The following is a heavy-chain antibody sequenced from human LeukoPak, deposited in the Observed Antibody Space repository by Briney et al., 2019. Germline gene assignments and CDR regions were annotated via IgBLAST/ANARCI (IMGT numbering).Heavy chain of an antibody. CDR3: ARGLRDAFDY. Sequence: GASVKVSCKASGYTFTSYDINWVRQATGQGLEWMGWMNPNSGNTGYAQKFQGRVTITRDTSKSTAYMELSSLRSEDTAVYYCARGLRDAFDYWGQGTLVTVSS. J-gene: IGHJ4*02. V-gene: IGHV1-8*03. D-gene: IGHD4-17*01. CDR2: MNPNSGNT. CDR1: GYTFTSYD.